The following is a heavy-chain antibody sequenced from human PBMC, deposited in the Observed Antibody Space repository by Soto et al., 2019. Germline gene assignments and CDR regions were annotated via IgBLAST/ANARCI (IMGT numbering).Heavy chain of an antibody. CDR3: AKDGAAAGTPYYYYGMDV. D-gene: IGHD6-13*01. CDR1: GFTFDDYT. J-gene: IGHJ6*02. V-gene: IGHV3-43*01. Sequence: PGGSLRLSCAASGFTFDDYTMHWVRPAPGKGLEWVSLISWDGGSTYYADSVKGRFTISRDNSKNSLYLQMNSLRTEDTALYYCAKDGAAAGTPYYYYGMDVWGQGTTVTVSS. CDR2: ISWDGGST.